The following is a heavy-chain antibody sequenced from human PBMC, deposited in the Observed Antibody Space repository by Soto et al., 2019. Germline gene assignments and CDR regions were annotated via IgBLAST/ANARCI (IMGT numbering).Heavy chain of an antibody. V-gene: IGHV1-24*01. J-gene: IGHJ4*02. Sequence: GASVKVSCKVSGYTLRELSMHWVRQTPGKGLEWMGGFDPEDHETFYTQEFQGRVAMTEDTSTETAHMELRSLRPEDTAIYYCATNVRDHDVLTGPSYYFDSWGQGTLVTVSS. CDR2: FDPEDHET. CDR3: ATNVRDHDVLTGPSYYFDS. CDR1: GYTLRELS. D-gene: IGHD3-9*01.